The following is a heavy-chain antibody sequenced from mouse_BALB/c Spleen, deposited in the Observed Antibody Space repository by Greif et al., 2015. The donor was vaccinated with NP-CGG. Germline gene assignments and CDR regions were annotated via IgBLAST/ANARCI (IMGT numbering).Heavy chain of an antibody. J-gene: IGHJ3*01. V-gene: IGHV7-3*02. D-gene: IGHD2-4*01. CDR2: IRNKANGYTT. CDR3: ARPPTMMSAWFAY. CDR1: GFTFTDYY. Sequence: EVQLQQSGGGLVQPGGSLRLSCATSGFTFTDYYMSWVRQPPGKALEWLGFIRNKANGYTTEYSASVKGRFTISRDNSQSILYLQMNTLRAEGSATYYCARPPTMMSAWFAYWGQGTLVTVSA.